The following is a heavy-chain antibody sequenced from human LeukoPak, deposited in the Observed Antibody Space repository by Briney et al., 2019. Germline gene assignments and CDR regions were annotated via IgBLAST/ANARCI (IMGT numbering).Heavy chain of an antibody. CDR3: ARLAYCGGDCSHGYFQH. CDR1: GYSFTSYW. CDR2: IYPGDSDT. V-gene: IGHV5-51*01. D-gene: IGHD2-21*02. Sequence: GESLKISCKGSGYSFTSYWIGWVRQTPGKGLEWMGIIYPGDSDTRYSPSFQGQVTISADKSISTAYLQWSSLKASDTAMYYCARLAYCGGDCSHGYFQHWGQGTLVTVSS. J-gene: IGHJ1*01.